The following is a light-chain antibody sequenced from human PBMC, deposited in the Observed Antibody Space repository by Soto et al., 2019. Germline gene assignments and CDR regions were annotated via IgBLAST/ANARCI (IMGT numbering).Light chain of an antibody. CDR2: AAS. Sequence: DVQMTHPPFSLSASVGDRVTITCLASQSIASYLNWYQQRPGKAPKLLIYAASNLESGVPSRFSGSGSETDFNLTISSLQTEDFATYECQETYRSPVTFGQGTKVDIK. V-gene: IGKV1-39*01. J-gene: IGKJ2*01. CDR3: QETYRSPVT. CDR1: QSIASY.